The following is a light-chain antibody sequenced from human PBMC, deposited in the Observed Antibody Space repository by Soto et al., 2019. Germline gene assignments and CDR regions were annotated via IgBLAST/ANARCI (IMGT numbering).Light chain of an antibody. CDR1: SSNIGSHT. V-gene: IGLV1-44*01. CDR3: AAWDDPLNAAV. J-gene: IGLJ2*01. CDR2: SDN. Sequence: QSVLTQPYSASGTPGQRVTISCSGSSSNIGSHTLNWYQQLPGSAPSLLIYSDNQRPSGVPDLFSGSTSGTSASLAISGLQSEDQAEYYCAAWDDPLNAAVFGGGTKLPVL.